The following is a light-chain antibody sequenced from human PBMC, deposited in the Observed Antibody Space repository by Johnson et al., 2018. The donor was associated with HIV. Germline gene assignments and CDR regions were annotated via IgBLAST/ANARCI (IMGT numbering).Light chain of an antibody. CDR2: ENN. CDR3: ATWYSSLTTGGV. V-gene: IGLV1-51*02. J-gene: IGLJ1*01. Sequence: QSVLTQPPSVSAAPGQEVTISCSASSSSIGNDFVSWYQQLPGTAPKLLIYENNKRPSGIPDRFSGSKSGTSATLGITGLQTGDEADYYCATWYSSLTTGGVFGARNKITFL. CDR1: SSSIGNDF.